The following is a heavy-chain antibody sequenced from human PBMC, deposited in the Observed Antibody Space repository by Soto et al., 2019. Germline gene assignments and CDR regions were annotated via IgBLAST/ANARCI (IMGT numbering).Heavy chain of an antibody. CDR3: ARVGGAAKGGWFGP. J-gene: IGHJ5*02. CDR1: GGSISSGDYC. Sequence: QLQLQESGSGLVKPSQTLSLTCAVSGGSISSGDYCWSWIRQPAGKGLEWIGYIYNSGGTYYNPSLKSRVTKTVDRAKNQFPLKLSPVTAAGTAVFYCARVGGAAKGGWFGPWGQGTLVTVSS. CDR2: IYNSGGT. D-gene: IGHD2-15*01. V-gene: IGHV4-30-2*01.